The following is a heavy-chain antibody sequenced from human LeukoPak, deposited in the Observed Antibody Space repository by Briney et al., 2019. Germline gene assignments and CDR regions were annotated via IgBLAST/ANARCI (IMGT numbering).Heavy chain of an antibody. CDR2: IYTSGST. V-gene: IGHV4-61*02. J-gene: IGHJ4*02. CDR3: ARDLRRYSSGYFDY. Sequence: SETLSLTCTVSGGSISSGSYYWSWIRQPAGKGLEWIGRIYTSGSTNYNPSLKSRVTISVDTSKNQFSLKLSSVTAADTAVYYCARDLRRYSSGYFDYWGQGTLVTVSS. CDR1: GGSISSGSYY. D-gene: IGHD6-19*01.